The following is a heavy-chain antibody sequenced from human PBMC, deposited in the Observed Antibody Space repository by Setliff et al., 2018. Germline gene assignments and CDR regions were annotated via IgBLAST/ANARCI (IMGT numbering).Heavy chain of an antibody. CDR2: LDTSISYM. CDR3: VRGPRSGLYTGHGWDFDY. V-gene: IGHV3-21*01. J-gene: IGHJ4*02. CDR1: GYSIITGYY. Sequence: SSETLSLTCSVSGYSIITGYYGAWIRRLPGRGLEWVSSLDTSISYMHYVDSLKGRFTISRDNSRNSLYLQMDVRTVDDTAVYYCVRGPRSGLYTGHGWDFDYWGQGTLVTVSS. D-gene: IGHD5-12*01.